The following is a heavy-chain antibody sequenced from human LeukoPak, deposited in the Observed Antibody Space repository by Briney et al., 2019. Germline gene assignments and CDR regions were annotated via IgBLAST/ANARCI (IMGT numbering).Heavy chain of an antibody. CDR1: GGSISSGGYS. D-gene: IGHD3-22*01. CDR2: IYHSGST. CDR3: ARDYYDSSGYYVGDY. J-gene: IGHJ4*02. V-gene: IGHV4-30-2*01. Sequence: SETLSLTCAVSGGSISSGGYSWSWIRQPPGKGLEWIGCIYHSGSTYYNPSLKSRVTISVDRSKNQFSLKLSSVTAADTAVYYCARDYYDSSGYYVGDYWGQGTLVTVSS.